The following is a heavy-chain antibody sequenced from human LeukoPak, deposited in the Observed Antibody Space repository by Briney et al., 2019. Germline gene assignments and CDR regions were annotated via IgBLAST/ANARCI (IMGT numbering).Heavy chain of an antibody. J-gene: IGHJ4*01. V-gene: IGHV3-74*01. CDR1: GFSFSDYW. CDR2: INEYGTT. Sequence: PGGSLRLSCATSGFSFSDYWMCWVRQAPGKGLVWISNINEYGTTAYADSVKGRFTISRDNAKNTLYLQMNSLRAEDTAVYFCARVRGGNWGHGTLVTVSS. CDR3: ARVRGGN. D-gene: IGHD3-16*01.